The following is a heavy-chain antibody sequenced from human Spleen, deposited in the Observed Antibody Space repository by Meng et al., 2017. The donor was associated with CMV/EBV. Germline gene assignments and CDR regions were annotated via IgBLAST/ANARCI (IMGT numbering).Heavy chain of an antibody. CDR1: GGSISSYY. J-gene: IGHJ2*01. CDR3: AKIDTIFGVVIISWYFDL. V-gene: IGHV4-4*07. Sequence: QVQLQESGPGLVKPSETLSLTCTVSGGSISSYYWSWIRQPAGKGLEWIGRIYTSGSTNYNPSLKSRVTMSVDTSKNQFSLKLSSVTAADTAVYYCAKIDTIFGVVIISWYFDLWGRGTLVTVSS. D-gene: IGHD3-3*01. CDR2: IYTSGST.